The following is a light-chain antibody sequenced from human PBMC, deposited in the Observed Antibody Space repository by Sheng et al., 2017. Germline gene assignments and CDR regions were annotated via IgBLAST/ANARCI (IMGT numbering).Light chain of an antibody. J-gene: IGKJ1*01. CDR3: QQYNNWPPMT. Sequence: EIVMTQSPATLSVSPGERATLSCRASQTVSSNLAWYQQKPGQAPRLLIYGASTRATDIPARFSGSGSGTEFTLTISSLQSEDFAVYYCQQYNNWPPMTFGQGTKVGSQT. CDR2: GAS. CDR1: QTVSSN. V-gene: IGKV3-15*01.